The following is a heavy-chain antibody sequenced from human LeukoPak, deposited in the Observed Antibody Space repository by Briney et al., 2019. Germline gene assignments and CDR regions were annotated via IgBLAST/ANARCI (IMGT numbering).Heavy chain of an antibody. CDR3: ARLIGSSSSSGLDY. CDR1: GYSFTSYW. CDR2: IYPCYSDT. Sequence: GESLKISWKGSGYSFTSYWIGWVRQRPGKGLGWTGIIYPCYSDTRYSPSFQGQGTISADKSVSTAYLQWGSLKPPDTAMYSCARLIGSSSSSGLDYWGQGTLVTVSS. V-gene: IGHV5-51*01. D-gene: IGHD6-6*01. J-gene: IGHJ4*02.